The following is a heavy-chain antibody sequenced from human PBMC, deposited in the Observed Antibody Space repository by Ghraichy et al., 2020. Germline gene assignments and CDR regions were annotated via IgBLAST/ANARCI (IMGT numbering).Heavy chain of an antibody. CDR1: GFDYSLYW. CDR2: INQDGGEK. D-gene: IGHD1-14*01. V-gene: IGHV3-7*01. CDR3: ARDPARRFDY. Sequence: GGSLRLSCAASGFDYSLYWMTWVRQAPGKGLEWVANINQDGGEKYYVDSVKGRFTISRDNAKNSLYLQMNSLRAEDTAVYYCARDPARRFDYWGQGTLVTVSS. J-gene: IGHJ4*02.